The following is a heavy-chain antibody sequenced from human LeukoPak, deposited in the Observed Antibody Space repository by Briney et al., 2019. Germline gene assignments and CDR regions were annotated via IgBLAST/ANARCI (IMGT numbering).Heavy chain of an antibody. Sequence: SETLSLTCTVSGTSISSSSRADFFWGRIRQAPGKGLEWIGSIDYSGHTYYNPSLKTRATISVDTPKNQFSLSLRSVTAADTAVYYCARPLYNSWDRFDPWGQGTLITVS. J-gene: IGHJ5*02. CDR2: IDYSGHT. D-gene: IGHD3-16*01. CDR1: GTSISSSSRADFF. V-gene: IGHV4-39*01. CDR3: ARPLYNSWDRFDP.